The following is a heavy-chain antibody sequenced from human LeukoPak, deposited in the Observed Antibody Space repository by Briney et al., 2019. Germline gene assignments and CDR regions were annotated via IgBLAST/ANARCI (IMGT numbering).Heavy chain of an antibody. D-gene: IGHD4-23*01. CDR2: IYHSGST. CDR1: GVSISSGDYY. Sequence: SETLSLTCTVSGVSISSGDYYWSWIRQPPGKGLEWIGYIYHSGSTYYNPSLKSRVTISVDTSKSQFSLKLSSVTAADTAVYYCARDLLNEGNHLDYWGQGTLVTVSS. CDR3: ARDLLNEGNHLDY. J-gene: IGHJ4*02. V-gene: IGHV4-30-4*01.